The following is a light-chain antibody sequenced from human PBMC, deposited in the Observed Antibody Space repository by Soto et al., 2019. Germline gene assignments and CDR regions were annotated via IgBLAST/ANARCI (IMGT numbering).Light chain of an antibody. V-gene: IGKV1-5*03. CDR2: KAS. CDR3: QQYNSYSQT. CDR1: QSISSW. J-gene: IGKJ1*01. Sequence: IQMTQSPSYLSASVGDRVTITCRASQSISSWLAWYQQKPGKAPKLLIYKASSLESGVPSRFSGSGSGTEFTLTISSLQPDDFATYYCQQYNSYSQTFGQGTKVDIK.